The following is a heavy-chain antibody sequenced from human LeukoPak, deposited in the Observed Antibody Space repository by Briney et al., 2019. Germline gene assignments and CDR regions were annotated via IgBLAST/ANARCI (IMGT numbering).Heavy chain of an antibody. V-gene: IGHV3-23*01. CDR2: ISGSGGST. Sequence: PGRSLRLSCAASGFTFSSYAMSWVRQAPGKGLEWVSAISGSGGSTYYADSVKGRFTISRDNSKNTLYLQMNSLRAEDTAVYYCARAEYSSSWDYYYYGMDVWGQGTTVTVSS. J-gene: IGHJ6*02. CDR3: ARAEYSSSWDYYYYGMDV. CDR1: GFTFSSYA. D-gene: IGHD6-13*01.